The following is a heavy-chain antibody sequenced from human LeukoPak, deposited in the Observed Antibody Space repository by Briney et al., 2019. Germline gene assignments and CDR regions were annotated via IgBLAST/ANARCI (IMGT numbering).Heavy chain of an antibody. CDR2: FSAGGGTT. Sequence: GGSLRLSCAAAGFTFRSYDMSWVRQAPGKGLEWASTFSAGGGTTYYADSVKGRFTISRDSSKNTLYLQMNSLRAEDTAVYYCARDLELVYYDSSGYDYWAQGTLVIVSS. CDR3: ARDLELVYYDSSGYDY. J-gene: IGHJ4*02. CDR1: GFTFRSYD. D-gene: IGHD3-22*01. V-gene: IGHV3-23*01.